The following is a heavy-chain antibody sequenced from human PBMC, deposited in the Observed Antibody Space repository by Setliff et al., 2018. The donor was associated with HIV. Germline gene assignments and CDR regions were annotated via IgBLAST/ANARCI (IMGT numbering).Heavy chain of an antibody. CDR1: GDSSSNDY. D-gene: IGHD5-12*01. Sequence: SETLSLTCTVSGDSSSNDYWSWIRLPAGKGLEWIGQIHTSGFAAYNPSLKSRLTISVDTSKSQSSLRLTSVTAADTAIYYCARRVSIPGVAITPVDYWGQGALVTVS. J-gene: IGHJ4*02. V-gene: IGHV4-4*07. CDR3: ARRVSIPGVAITPVDY. CDR2: IHTSGFA.